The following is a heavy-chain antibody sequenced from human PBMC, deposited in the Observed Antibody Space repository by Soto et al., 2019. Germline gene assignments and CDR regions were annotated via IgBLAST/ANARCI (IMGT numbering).Heavy chain of an antibody. CDR2: TRNKANSYTT. CDR3: ARVGYCSGGSCGRNWYFDL. D-gene: IGHD2-15*01. CDR1: GFTFSDHY. J-gene: IGHJ2*01. Sequence: PGGSLRLSCAASGFTFSDHYMDWVRQAPGKGLEWIGRTRNKANSYTTEYAASVKGRFTISRDDSKNSLYLQMNSLKTEDTAVYYCARVGYCSGGSCGRNWYFDLWGRGTLVTVSS. V-gene: IGHV3-72*01.